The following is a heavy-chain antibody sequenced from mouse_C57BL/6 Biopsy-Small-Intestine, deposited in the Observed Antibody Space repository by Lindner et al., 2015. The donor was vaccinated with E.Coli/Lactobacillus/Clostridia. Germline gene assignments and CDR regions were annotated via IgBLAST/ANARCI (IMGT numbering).Heavy chain of an antibody. J-gene: IGHJ4*01. Sequence: VQLQESGPGLVAPSQSLSITCTVSGFSLTSYGVSWVRQPPGKGLEWLGVIWGDGSTNYHPALKSRLSISKDNSKSQVFLKMNSLQTDDTARYFCARIYDGYYVEFDYAMDYWGQGTSVTVSS. CDR3: ARIYDGYYVEFDYAMDY. CDR2: IWGDGST. CDR1: GFSLTSYG. D-gene: IGHD2-3*01. V-gene: IGHV2-3*01.